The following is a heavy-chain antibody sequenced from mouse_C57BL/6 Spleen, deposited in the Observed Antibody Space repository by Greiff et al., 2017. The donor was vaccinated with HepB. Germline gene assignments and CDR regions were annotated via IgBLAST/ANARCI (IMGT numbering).Heavy chain of an antibody. V-gene: IGHV5-9-1*02. CDR1: GFTFSSYA. CDR3: TSTYYDYGPFAY. D-gene: IGHD2-4*01. CDR2: ISSGGDYI. J-gene: IGHJ3*01. Sequence: EVQGVESGEGLVKPGGSLKLSCAASGFTFSSYAMSWVRQTPEKRLEWVAYISSGGDYIYYADTVKGRFTISRDNARNTLYLQMSSLKSEDTAMYYCTSTYYDYGPFAYWGQGTLVTVSA.